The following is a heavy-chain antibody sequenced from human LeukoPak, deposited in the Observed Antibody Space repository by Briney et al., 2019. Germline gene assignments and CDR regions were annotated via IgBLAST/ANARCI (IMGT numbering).Heavy chain of an antibody. CDR2: INSDGSST. D-gene: IGHD2-2*01. V-gene: IGHV3-74*01. Sequence: GGSLRLSCAASGFTFSSYWMHWARQAPGKGLVWVSRINSDGSSTSYADSVKGRFTISRDNAKNTLYLQMNSLRAEDTAVYYCARDGGWDCSSTSCYQTDYWGQGTLVTVSS. CDR1: GFTFSSYW. J-gene: IGHJ4*02. CDR3: ARDGGWDCSSTSCYQTDY.